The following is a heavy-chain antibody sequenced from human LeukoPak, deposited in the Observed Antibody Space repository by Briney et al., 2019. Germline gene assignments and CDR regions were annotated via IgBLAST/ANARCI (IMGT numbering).Heavy chain of an antibody. CDR2: ITGRSDKT. CDR3: AKGGWLDD. V-gene: IGHV3-23*01. CDR1: GFNFNKYD. J-gene: IGHJ4*02. D-gene: IGHD6-19*01. Sequence: GGSLRLSCAASGFNFNKYDMTWARQAPGKGLEWVSTITGRSDKTYYTDSVEGRFVTSRDNSKDTLYLQMNSLRAEDTALYYCAKGGWLDDLGQGALVTVSS.